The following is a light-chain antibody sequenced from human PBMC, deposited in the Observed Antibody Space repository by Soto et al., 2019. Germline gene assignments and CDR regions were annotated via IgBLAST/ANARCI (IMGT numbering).Light chain of an antibody. CDR2: DVS. V-gene: IGLV2-11*01. CDR1: SGDVGGYDY. CDR3: CSYAGRYKLV. J-gene: IGLJ7*01. Sequence: QSALTQPRSVSGSPGQSVTISCTGTSGDVGGYDYVSWYLKHPDKAPNLIIYDVSKRPSGVPDRFSASKSGNTAYLTVSGLQSEDEAEYFCCSYAGRYKLVFVGGTQLTVL.